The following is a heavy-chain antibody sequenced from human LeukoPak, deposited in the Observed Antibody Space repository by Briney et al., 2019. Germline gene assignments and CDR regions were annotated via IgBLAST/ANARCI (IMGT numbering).Heavy chain of an antibody. D-gene: IGHD3-3*01. V-gene: IGHV3-30*02. Sequence: PGGSLRLSCAASGFTFSSYGMHWVRQAPGKGLEWVAFIRYDGSNKYYADSVKGRFTISRDNSKNTLYLQMNSLRAEDTAAYYCARHPRSLNWFDPWGQGTLVTVSS. CDR1: GFTFSSYG. J-gene: IGHJ5*02. CDR2: IRYDGSNK. CDR3: ARHPRSLNWFDP.